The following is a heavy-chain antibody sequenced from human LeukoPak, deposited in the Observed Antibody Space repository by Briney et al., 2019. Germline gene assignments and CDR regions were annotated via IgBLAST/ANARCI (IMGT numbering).Heavy chain of an antibody. CDR2: IYYSGST. V-gene: IGHV4-39*07. CDR1: GGSISSSSYY. CDR3: ARRLWFGELLFDP. Sequence: SETLSLTCTVSGGSISSSSYYWVWIRQPPGKGLEWIGSIYYSGSTYYNPSLKSRVTISVDTSKNQFSLKLSSVTAADTAVYYCARRLWFGELLFDPWGQGTLVTVSS. J-gene: IGHJ5*02. D-gene: IGHD3-10*01.